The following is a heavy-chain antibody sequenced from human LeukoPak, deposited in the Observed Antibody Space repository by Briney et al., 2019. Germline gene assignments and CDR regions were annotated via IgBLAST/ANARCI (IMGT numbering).Heavy chain of an antibody. D-gene: IGHD5-18*01. J-gene: IGHJ4*02. CDR1: GYNFGSYW. CDR2: IYPGDSET. CDR3: ARHRETTMARRAFDY. Sequence: GESLKISCEASGYNFGSYWLGWVRPTPGKGLEWMGIIYPGDSETRYSPSFEGQVTISVDKSTAFLQWSSLKASDTGMYYCARHRETTMARRAFDYWGQGTLVTVSS. V-gene: IGHV5-51*01.